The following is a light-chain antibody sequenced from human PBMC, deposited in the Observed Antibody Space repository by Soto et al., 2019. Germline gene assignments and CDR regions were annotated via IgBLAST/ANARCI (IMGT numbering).Light chain of an antibody. Sequence: DIVMTQTPLSSPVTLGQPASISCKSSQSLAHSDGNTYLSWLHQRPGQPPRLLIYRISDRFPGVPDRFSGSGAGTDFTLTIDRVEAEDVGVYYCIQATPLPWTFGQGTKVEIK. V-gene: IGKV2-24*01. CDR3: IQATPLPWT. CDR1: QSLAHSDGNTY. CDR2: RIS. J-gene: IGKJ1*01.